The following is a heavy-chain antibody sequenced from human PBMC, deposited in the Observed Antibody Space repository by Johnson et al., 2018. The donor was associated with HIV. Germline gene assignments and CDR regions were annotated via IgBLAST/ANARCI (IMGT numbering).Heavy chain of an antibody. Sequence: VQLVESGGGVVQPGRSLRLSCVVSGFTFSNYEMHWVRQAPGKGLEWVTLISYDGRNTEYADSVKGRFTISRDNSKNTRYLQMNSLRAEDRALYYCARDGYEIDAFDIWGQGTMVTVSS. CDR2: ISYDGRNT. V-gene: IGHV3-30*04. D-gene: IGHD5-18*01. CDR1: GFTFSNYE. J-gene: IGHJ3*02. CDR3: ARDGYEIDAFDI.